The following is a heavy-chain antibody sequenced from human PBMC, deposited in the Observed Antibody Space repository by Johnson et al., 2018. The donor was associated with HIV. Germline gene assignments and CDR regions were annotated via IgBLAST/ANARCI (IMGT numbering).Heavy chain of an antibody. Sequence: QVQLVESGGGVVQPGRSLRLSCAASGFTFSSYAMHWVRKAPGKGLEWVAVISYDGSRKHYADSVKGRFTISRDNSKNTMYLQMNSLRAEDTAVYYCAKDSGVATLVTGAFDIWGQGTMVTVSS. CDR1: GFTFSSYA. D-gene: IGHD4-23*01. J-gene: IGHJ3*02. CDR3: AKDSGVATLVTGAFDI. CDR2: ISYDGSRK. V-gene: IGHV3-30*04.